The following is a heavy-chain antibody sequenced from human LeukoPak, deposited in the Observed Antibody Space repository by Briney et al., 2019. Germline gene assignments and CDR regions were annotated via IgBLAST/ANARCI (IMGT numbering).Heavy chain of an antibody. CDR1: GFTFSSYE. CDR3: ARGGVVAGSVYYFDY. J-gene: IGHJ4*02. Sequence: TGGSLRLSCAASGFTFSSYEMNWVRQAPGKGLEWVSYISSSGSTIYYADSVKGRFTISRDNAKNSLYLQMNSLRAEETAVYYCARGGVVAGSVYYFDYWGQGTLVTVSS. CDR2: ISSSGSTI. D-gene: IGHD2-21*01. V-gene: IGHV3-48*03.